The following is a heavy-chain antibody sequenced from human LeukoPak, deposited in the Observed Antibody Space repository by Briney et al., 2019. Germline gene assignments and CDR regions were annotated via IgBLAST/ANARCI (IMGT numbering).Heavy chain of an antibody. V-gene: IGHV4-39*01. Sequence: SETLSLTCTVSGGSISSSRYYWGWIRQPPGKGMEWIGSIYYTGSTYYNPSLRSRVSISVDTSKNQFTLKLSSVTAADTAVYYCSRRGVVATPDANFWGQGTLVTVSS. CDR2: IYYTGST. J-gene: IGHJ4*02. CDR1: GGSISSSRYY. CDR3: SRRGVVATPDANF. D-gene: IGHD5-12*01.